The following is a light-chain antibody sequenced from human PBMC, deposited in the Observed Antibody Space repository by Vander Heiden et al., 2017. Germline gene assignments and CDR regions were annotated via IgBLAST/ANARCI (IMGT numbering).Light chain of an antibody. CDR2: GAS. Sequence: EIVLTQSPGTLSLSPGERATLSCRASQSVSSSYLAWYQQKPGQAPRLLIYGASSRATGIPDRFSGSGSGTDFTLTISRLEPEDVAVDYCQQYGSSPCFGQGTKLEIK. V-gene: IGKV3-20*01. CDR1: QSVSSSY. CDR3: QQYGSSPC. J-gene: IGKJ2*03.